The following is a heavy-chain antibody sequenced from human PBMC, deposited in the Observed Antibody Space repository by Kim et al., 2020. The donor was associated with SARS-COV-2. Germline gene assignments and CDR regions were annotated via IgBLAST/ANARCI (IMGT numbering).Heavy chain of an antibody. CDR1: GGSISSSSYY. Sequence: SETLSLTCTVSGGSISSSSYYWGWIRQPPGKGLEWIGSIYYSGSTYYNPSLKSRVTISVDTSKNQFSLKLSSVTAADTAVYYCARRLYLFDPWGQGTLVTVSS. V-gene: IGHV4-39*01. D-gene: IGHD3-22*01. CDR2: IYYSGST. CDR3: ARRLYLFDP. J-gene: IGHJ5*02.